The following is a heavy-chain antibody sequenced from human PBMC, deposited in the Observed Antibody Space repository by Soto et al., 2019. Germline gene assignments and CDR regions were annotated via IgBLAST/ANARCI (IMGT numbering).Heavy chain of an antibody. CDR2: IRSKANSYAT. V-gene: IGHV3-73*01. CDR3: TRHAWDYGGYGPGYGMDV. Sequence: GGSLRLSCAASGFTFSGSAMHWVRQASGKGLEWVGRIRSKANSYATAYAASVKGRFTISRDDSKNTAYLQMNSLKTEDTAVYYCTRHAWDYGGYGPGYGMDVSGPGTTLTV. J-gene: IGHJ6*02. CDR1: GFTFSGSA. D-gene: IGHD4-17*01.